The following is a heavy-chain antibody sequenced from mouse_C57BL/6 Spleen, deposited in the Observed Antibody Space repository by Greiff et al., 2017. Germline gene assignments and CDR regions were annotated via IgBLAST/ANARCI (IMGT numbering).Heavy chain of an antibody. CDR2: ISYDGSN. Sequence: DVQLQESGPGLVKPSQSLSLTCSVTGYSITSGYYWNWIRQFPGNKLEWMGYISYDGSNNYNPSLKNRSSITRDTSNTQFFLKLNSVTTEDTATYYCAREDAMDYWGQGTSVTVSS. V-gene: IGHV3-6*01. CDR1: GYSITSGYY. J-gene: IGHJ4*01. CDR3: AREDAMDY.